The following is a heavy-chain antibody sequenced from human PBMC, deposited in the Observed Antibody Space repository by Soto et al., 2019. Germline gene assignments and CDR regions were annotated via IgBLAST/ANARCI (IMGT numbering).Heavy chain of an antibody. CDR3: ARVTFIAAAGTNPGSYDYYGMDV. CDR1: GGSISSYY. CDR2: IYYSGST. D-gene: IGHD6-13*01. V-gene: IGHV4-59*01. J-gene: IGHJ6*04. Sequence: QVQLQESGPGLVKPSETLSLTCTVSGGSISSYYWSWIRQPPGKGLEWIGYIYYSGSTNDNPSLKSRVTISVDTSKNQFSLKLSSVTAADTAVYYCARVTFIAAAGTNPGSYDYYGMDVWGEGTTVTVSS.